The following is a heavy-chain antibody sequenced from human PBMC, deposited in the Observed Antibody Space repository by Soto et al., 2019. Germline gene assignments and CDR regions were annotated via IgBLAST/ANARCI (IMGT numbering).Heavy chain of an antibody. CDR1: GYTFTSYG. J-gene: IGHJ4*02. CDR2: IGAHNGNT. Sequence: QVHLVQSGAEVKKPGASVKVSCKASGYTFTSYGITWVRQAPGQGLEWMGWIGAHNGNTDYAQKLQGRVIVTRDTSTSTAYMELRSLRSDDTAVYYCARGRYGDYWGQRALVTVSS. CDR3: ARGRYGDY. D-gene: IGHD1-1*01. V-gene: IGHV1-18*01.